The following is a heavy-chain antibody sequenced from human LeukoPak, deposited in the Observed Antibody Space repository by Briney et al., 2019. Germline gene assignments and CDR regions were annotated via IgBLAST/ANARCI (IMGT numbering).Heavy chain of an antibody. CDR2: IYYSGST. CDR3: ARGKYDYGDLFWSARYYYMDV. CDR1: GGSISSSGCY. Sequence: SETLSLTCTVSGGSISSSGCYWGWIRQPPGKGLEWIGSIYYSGSTYYNPSLTSRVTISVDTSKNQFSLKLSSVTAADTAVYYCARGKYDYGDLFWSARYYYMDVWGKGTTVTVSS. J-gene: IGHJ6*03. V-gene: IGHV4-39*07. D-gene: IGHD4-17*01.